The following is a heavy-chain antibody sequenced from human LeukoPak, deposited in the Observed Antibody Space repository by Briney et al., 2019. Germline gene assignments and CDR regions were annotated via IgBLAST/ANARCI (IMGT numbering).Heavy chain of an antibody. CDR1: GYTFTSYG. D-gene: IGHD6-13*01. Sequence: ASVKVSCKASGYTFTSYGISWVRQAPGQGLEWMGWISAYNGNTNYAQKLQGRVTMTTDTSTSTAYMELRSLRSDDTAVYYCARDPPGYSSSWDGAGGQGPLVTVSS. J-gene: IGHJ4*02. CDR3: ARDPPGYSSSWDGA. CDR2: ISAYNGNT. V-gene: IGHV1-18*01.